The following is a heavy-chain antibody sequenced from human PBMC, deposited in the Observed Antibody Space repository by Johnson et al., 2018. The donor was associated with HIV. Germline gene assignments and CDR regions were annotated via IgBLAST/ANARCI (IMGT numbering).Heavy chain of an antibody. Sequence: VESGGGLVQPGGSLRLSCAASGFTFSSYWMHWVRQVPGKGLEWVAVISYDGSNKYYADSVKGRFTISRDNSKNTLYLQMNSLRAEDTAVYYCARADRSRSPWMGLDIWGQGTMVTVSS. CDR2: ISYDGSNK. CDR1: GFTFSSYW. CDR3: ARADRSRSPWMGLDI. J-gene: IGHJ3*02. V-gene: IGHV3-30*03. D-gene: IGHD6-13*01.